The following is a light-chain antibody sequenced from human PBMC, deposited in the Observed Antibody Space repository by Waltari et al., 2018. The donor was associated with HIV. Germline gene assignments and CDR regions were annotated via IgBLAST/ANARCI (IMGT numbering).Light chain of an antibody. Sequence: QSALTQPASVSGSPGQAVNISCTGTSSNVGGYKYVSWYQQPPGKVPKFLIFQINNRASGVSSRFSGSKAGNTATLTISGLQAEDEADYYCSSFTSDATVLFGGGTKLTV. CDR1: SSNVGGYKY. CDR3: SSFTSDATVL. V-gene: IGLV2-14*03. CDR2: QIN. J-gene: IGLJ2*01.